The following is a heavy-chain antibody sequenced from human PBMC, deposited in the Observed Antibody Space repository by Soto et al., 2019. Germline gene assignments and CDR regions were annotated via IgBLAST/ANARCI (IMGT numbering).Heavy chain of an antibody. D-gene: IGHD1-26*01. Sequence: EVQMVESGGGLEKPGGSLRLSCTASGFTFSNAWMNWVRRAPGKGLYWVGRVKSKVDGGTVDYAAPVKGRFTISRDDSKNTVYLQMNSLKMEDTAVYYCATGGLGLDYWGQGTLVTVSS. CDR3: ATGGLGLDY. J-gene: IGHJ4*02. CDR2: VKSKVDGGTV. V-gene: IGHV3-15*01. CDR1: GFTFSNAW.